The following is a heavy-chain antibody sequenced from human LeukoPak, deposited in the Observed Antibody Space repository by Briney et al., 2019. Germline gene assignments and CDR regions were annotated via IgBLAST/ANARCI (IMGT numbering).Heavy chain of an antibody. V-gene: IGHV3-48*02. D-gene: IGHD4-17*01. Sequence: GGSLRLSCAASGFTFTSYNMNWVRQAPGKGLEWVSYISGRSSTIYYADSVKGRFTISRDNAKNSLYLQMNSLRDEDTAVYYCARDLYGDYSFDYWGQGTLVTVSS. CDR3: ARDLYGDYSFDY. J-gene: IGHJ4*02. CDR2: ISGRSSTI. CDR1: GFTFTSYN.